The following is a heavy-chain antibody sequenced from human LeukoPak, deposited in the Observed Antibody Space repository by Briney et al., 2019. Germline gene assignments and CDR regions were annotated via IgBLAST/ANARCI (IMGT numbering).Heavy chain of an antibody. Sequence: GGSLRLSCAASGFTFSDYAMTWVRQAPGKGLEWVSGISSFGDGTYYADSVKGRFTISRDNSKNTLYLQMNSLRAEDTAVYYCAKEPREYCSSTSCPNWFDSWGQGTLVTVSS. V-gene: IGHV3-23*01. J-gene: IGHJ5*01. CDR1: GFTFSDYA. CDR3: AKEPREYCSSTSCPNWFDS. D-gene: IGHD2-2*01. CDR2: ISSFGDGT.